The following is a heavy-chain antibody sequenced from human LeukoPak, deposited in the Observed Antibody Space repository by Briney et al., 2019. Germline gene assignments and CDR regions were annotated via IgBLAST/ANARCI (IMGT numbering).Heavy chain of an antibody. CDR2: ISSSSSYI. J-gene: IGHJ4*02. D-gene: IGHD6-13*01. CDR1: GFTFITYS. V-gene: IGHV3-21*01. CDR3: ARDQYPIAAAGPSDS. Sequence: GGSLRLSCAASGFTFITYSMNWVRQAPGQGLEWVSSISSSSSYIYYADSVKGRFTISRDNAKNSLYLQMNSLRAEDTAMYYCARDQYPIAAAGPSDSWGQGTLVIVSS.